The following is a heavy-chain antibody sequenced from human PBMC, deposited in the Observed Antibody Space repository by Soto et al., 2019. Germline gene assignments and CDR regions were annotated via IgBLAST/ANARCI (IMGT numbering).Heavy chain of an antibody. V-gene: IGHV4-34*01. D-gene: IGHD6-19*01. CDR1: GGSFSGYY. CDR3: ARGRRSAVAGTKGSYYFDY. CDR2: INHSGST. Sequence: LSLTCAVYGGSFSGYYWSWIRQPPGKGLEWIGEINHSGSTNYNPSLKSRVTISVDTSKNQFSLKLSSVTAADTAVYYCARGRRSAVAGTKGSYYFDYWGQGTLVTVSS. J-gene: IGHJ4*02.